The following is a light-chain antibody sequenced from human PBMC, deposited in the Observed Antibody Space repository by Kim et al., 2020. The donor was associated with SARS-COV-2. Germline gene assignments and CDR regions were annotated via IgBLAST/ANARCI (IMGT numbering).Light chain of an antibody. CDR3: QVWDSSSDHPV. CDR1: NIGSKS. CDR2: YDS. J-gene: IGLJ3*02. Sequence: SYELTQPPSVSVAPGKTARITCGGNNIGSKSVHWYQQKPGQAPMLVIYYDSDRPSGIHDRFSGSNSGNTATLTIRRVEAGDEADYYCQVWDSSSDHPVYGGGTMLTVL. V-gene: IGLV3-21*04.